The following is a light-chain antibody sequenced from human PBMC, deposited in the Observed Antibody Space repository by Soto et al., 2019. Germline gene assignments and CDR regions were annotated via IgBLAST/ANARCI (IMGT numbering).Light chain of an antibody. J-gene: IGKJ1*01. Sequence: DIPMTPSPSTLSVSVGDRVTITCRASQSISSWLAWYQQKPGKAPKLLIYKASSLESGVPSRFSGSGSGTEFTLAISSLQSEDFAVYYCQQYNNGPPGTFGQGTKVDIK. CDR1: QSISSW. V-gene: IGKV1-5*03. CDR2: KAS. CDR3: QQYNNGPPGT.